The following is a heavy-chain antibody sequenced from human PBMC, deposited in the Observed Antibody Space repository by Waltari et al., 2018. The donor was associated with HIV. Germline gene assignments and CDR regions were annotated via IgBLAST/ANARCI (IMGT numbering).Heavy chain of an antibody. J-gene: IGHJ6*02. CDR3: ARDQTGTTYGYYYYGMDV. Sequence: QVQLVESGGGVVQPGRSLRLSCAASGFTFSSYGMHWVRQAPGKGLEWVAVIWYDGSKKYYADFVKGRFTISRDNSKNTLYLQMNSLRAEDTAVYYCARDQTGTTYGYYYYGMDVWGQGTTVTVSS. CDR1: GFTFSSYG. D-gene: IGHD1-7*01. CDR2: IWYDGSKK. V-gene: IGHV3-33*01.